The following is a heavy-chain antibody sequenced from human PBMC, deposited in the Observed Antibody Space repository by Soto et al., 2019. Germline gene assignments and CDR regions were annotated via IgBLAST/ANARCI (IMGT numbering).Heavy chain of an antibody. V-gene: IGHV1-69*01. J-gene: IGHJ4*02. CDR1: XXXFSSYA. CDR3: ARVLRRDGYNYVDY. D-gene: IGHD5-12*01. Sequence: QVQLVQSGAEVKKPGSSVKVXXKAXXXXFSSYAISWVRQAPGQGLEWMGGIIPIFGTANYAQKFQGRVTITADESTSTAYMELSSLRSEDTAVYYCARVLRRDGYNYVDYWGQGTLVTVSS. CDR2: IIPIFGTA.